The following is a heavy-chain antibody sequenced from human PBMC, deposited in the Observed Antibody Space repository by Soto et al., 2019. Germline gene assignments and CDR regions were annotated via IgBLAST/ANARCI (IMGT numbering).Heavy chain of an antibody. Sequence: QVQLVESGGGVVQPGRSLRLSCAGSGFTFSNYAMHWVRQAPGKGLEWVAVISYDGSKKYYADSVKGRFTISRDNSKNTLYLQMNSLRAEDTAVYYCARGGGWLRTSLDYWGQGILVTVSS. CDR3: ARGGGWLRTSLDY. CDR1: GFTFSNYA. V-gene: IGHV3-30-3*01. D-gene: IGHD5-12*01. J-gene: IGHJ4*02. CDR2: ISYDGSKK.